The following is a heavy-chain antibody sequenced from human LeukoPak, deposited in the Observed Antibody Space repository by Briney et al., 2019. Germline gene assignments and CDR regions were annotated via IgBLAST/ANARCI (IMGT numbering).Heavy chain of an antibody. CDR3: ARDGRSRYSGYDYDY. D-gene: IGHD5-12*01. V-gene: IGHV3-48*04. J-gene: IGHJ4*02. Sequence: GGSVRLSCAASGFTFSSYSMNWVRQAPGKGLEWVSYISSSSSTIYYADSVKGRFTISRDNAKNSLYLQMNSLRAEDTAVYYCARDGRSRYSGYDYDYWGQGTLVTVSS. CDR1: GFTFSSYS. CDR2: ISSSSSTI.